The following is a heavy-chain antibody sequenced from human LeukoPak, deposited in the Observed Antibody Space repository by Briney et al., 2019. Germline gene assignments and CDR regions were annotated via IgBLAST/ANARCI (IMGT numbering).Heavy chain of an antibody. J-gene: IGHJ4*02. CDR1: GGSISGYF. V-gene: IGHV4-4*07. D-gene: IGHD5-12*01. CDR2: IYSSGSN. Sequence: SETLSLTCTVSGGSISGYFWSWIRQPAGKGLEWIGRIYSSGSNNYNPSLKSRVTMSLDTSKSHLSLNLSSVTAADTAVYYCAGEPTSGREPTSGRPLDYWGQGTLVTVSS. CDR3: AGEPTSGREPTSGRPLDY.